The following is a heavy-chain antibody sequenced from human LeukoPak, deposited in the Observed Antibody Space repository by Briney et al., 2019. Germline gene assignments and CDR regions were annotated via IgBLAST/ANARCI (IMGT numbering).Heavy chain of an antibody. D-gene: IGHD3-22*01. Sequence: PGPSLRLSCAALGFTFSSYEMNWVRQATGKGQEWVSYISSSGSTIYYADSVKGRFTISRDNAKNSLYLQMNSLRAEDTAVYYCARGISGYYSFFDYWGQGTLVTVSS. CDR3: ARGISGYYSFFDY. CDR1: GFTFSSYE. CDR2: ISSSGSTI. V-gene: IGHV3-48*03. J-gene: IGHJ4*02.